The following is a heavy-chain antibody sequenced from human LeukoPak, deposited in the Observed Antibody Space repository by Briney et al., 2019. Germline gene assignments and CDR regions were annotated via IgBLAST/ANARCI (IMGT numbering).Heavy chain of an antibody. V-gene: IGHV5-51*01. Sequence: GESLKISCKGSGYSFTSYWIGWVRQMPGKGLEWMGIIYPGDSDTRYSPSFQGQVTISADKSISTAYLQWSSLKASDTAMYYCARHVEGYSYGPWWFDPWGQGTLVTVSS. J-gene: IGHJ5*02. D-gene: IGHD5-18*01. CDR2: IYPGDSDT. CDR1: GYSFTSYW. CDR3: ARHVEGYSYGPWWFDP.